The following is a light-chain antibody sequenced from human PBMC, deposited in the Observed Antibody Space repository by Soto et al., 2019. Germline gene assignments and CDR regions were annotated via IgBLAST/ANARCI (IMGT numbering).Light chain of an antibody. J-gene: IGKJ1*01. Sequence: DIVMTQSPATLSVSPGERATLSFSASQSVGSNLAWYQQKPGQAPRLLIYGASTRATDIPSRFSGRGSGTEFTLTVSSLQSEDFAVYYCQQYNNWPRTFGQGTKVDIK. CDR2: GAS. CDR3: QQYNNWPRT. CDR1: QSVGSN. V-gene: IGKV3-15*01.